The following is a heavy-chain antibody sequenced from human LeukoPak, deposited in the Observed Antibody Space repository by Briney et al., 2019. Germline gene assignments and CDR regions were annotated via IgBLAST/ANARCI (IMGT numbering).Heavy chain of an antibody. D-gene: IGHD5-12*01. Sequence: SETLSLTCTVSGGPISSYYWSWIRQPPGKGLEWIGYIYYSGSTNYNPSLKSRVTISVDTSKNQFSLKLSSVTAADTAVYYCASSGYDLAFDIWGQGTMVTVSS. CDR2: IYYSGST. CDR1: GGPISSYY. V-gene: IGHV4-59*01. CDR3: ASSGYDLAFDI. J-gene: IGHJ3*02.